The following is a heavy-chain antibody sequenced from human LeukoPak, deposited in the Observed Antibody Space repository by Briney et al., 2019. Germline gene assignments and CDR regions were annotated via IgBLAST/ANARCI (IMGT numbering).Heavy chain of an antibody. CDR3: AKEPTYTASWYVDY. Sequence: GGSLRLSCVASGFSFSNYAMGWVRQAPEKGLEWVAAISVGPTYYADSAKGRLTISRDNSKNMVYLQMSSLRAEDTAVYYCAKEPTYTASWYVDYWGQGTLATVSS. CDR2: ISVGPT. J-gene: IGHJ4*02. V-gene: IGHV3-23*01. CDR1: GFSFSNYA. D-gene: IGHD6-13*01.